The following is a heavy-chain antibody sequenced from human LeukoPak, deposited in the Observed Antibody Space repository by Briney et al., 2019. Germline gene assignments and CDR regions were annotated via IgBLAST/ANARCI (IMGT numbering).Heavy chain of an antibody. CDR2: INTNTGNP. J-gene: IGHJ4*02. CDR3: ARDLVATPRGFDY. V-gene: IGHV7-4-1*02. CDR1: GYTFTSYG. Sequence: ASVKVSCKASGYTFTSYGISWVRQAPGQGLEWMGWINTNTGNPTYAQGFTGRFVFSLDTSVGTAYLQISSLKAEDTAVYYCARDLVATPRGFDYWGQGTLVTVSS. D-gene: IGHD5-12*01.